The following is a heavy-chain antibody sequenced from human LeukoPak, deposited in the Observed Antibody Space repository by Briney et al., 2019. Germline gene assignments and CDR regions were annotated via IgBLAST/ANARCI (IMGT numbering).Heavy chain of an antibody. D-gene: IGHD2-21*02. CDR2: FDPEDGET. Sequence: ASVKVSCKVSGYTLTELSMHWVRQAPGKGLEWMGGFDPEDGETIYARKFQGRVTMTEDTSTDTAYMELSSLRSEDTAVYYCATDWNCGGDCYSDAFDIWGQGTMVTVSS. CDR1: GYTLTELS. J-gene: IGHJ3*02. CDR3: ATDWNCGGDCYSDAFDI. V-gene: IGHV1-24*01.